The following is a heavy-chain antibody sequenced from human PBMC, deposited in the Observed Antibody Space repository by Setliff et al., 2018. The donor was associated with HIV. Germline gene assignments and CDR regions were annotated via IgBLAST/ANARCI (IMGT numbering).Heavy chain of an antibody. CDR3: ARDDSSGYYSLDY. CDR1: GYSISSGYY. Sequence: SETLSLTCTVSGYSISSGYYWGWIRQPPGKGLEWIGSIYHSGSTYYNPSLKSRVTISVDTSKNQFSLKLSSVTAADTAVYYCARDDSSGYYSLDYWGQGTLVTVSS. CDR2: IYHSGST. V-gene: IGHV4-38-2*02. J-gene: IGHJ4*02. D-gene: IGHD3-22*01.